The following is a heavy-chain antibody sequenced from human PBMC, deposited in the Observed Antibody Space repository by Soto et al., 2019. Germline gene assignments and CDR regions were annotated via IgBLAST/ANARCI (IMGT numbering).Heavy chain of an antibody. CDR1: GFKVGSSY. J-gene: IGHJ4*02. Sequence: EVKVIESGGDLIEPGGSLRLSCAASGFKVGSSYVTWVRQAPGEGLEWVSVIVSGGSTHYADSVTGRFTVSRDVSNNTVYLHMSSLRAEDTAVYFCATDSRNVGIGYFYSWGLGTLVTVSS. V-gene: IGHV3-53*01. CDR3: ATDSRNVGIGYFYS. CDR2: IVSGGST. D-gene: IGHD1-26*01.